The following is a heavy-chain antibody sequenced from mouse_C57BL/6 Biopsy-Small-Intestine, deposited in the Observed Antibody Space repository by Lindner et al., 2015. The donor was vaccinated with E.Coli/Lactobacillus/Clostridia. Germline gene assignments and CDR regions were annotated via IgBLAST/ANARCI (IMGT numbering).Heavy chain of an antibody. J-gene: IGHJ4*01. CDR1: GYTFTDYE. V-gene: IGHV1-15*01. D-gene: IGHD1-1*01. Sequence: QLQESGAELVRPGASVTLSCKASGYTFTDYEMHWVKQTPVHGLEWIGAIDPETGGTAYNQKFKGKAILTADKSSSTAYMQLSSLTSEDSAVYFCARTGSGAMDYWGQGTSVTVSS. CDR3: ARTGSGAMDY. CDR2: IDPETGGT.